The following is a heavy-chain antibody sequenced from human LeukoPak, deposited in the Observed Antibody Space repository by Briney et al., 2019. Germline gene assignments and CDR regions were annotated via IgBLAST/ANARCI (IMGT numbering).Heavy chain of an antibody. D-gene: IGHD6-19*01. J-gene: IGHJ4*02. CDR1: DGSISTSTYY. CDR2: LYYSGAT. V-gene: IGHV4-39*07. CDR3: ARDLGYSSGWWGY. Sequence: SETLSLTCTVSDGSISTSTYYWGWIRQPPGKGLEWIGSLYYSGATYYNPSLKSRVTISVYTSKSQFSLKVNSVTAADTAVYYCARDLGYSSGWWGYWGQGTLVTVSS.